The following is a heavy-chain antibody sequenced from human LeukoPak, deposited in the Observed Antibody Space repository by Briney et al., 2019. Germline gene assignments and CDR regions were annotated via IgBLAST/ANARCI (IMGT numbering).Heavy chain of an antibody. Sequence: GGSLRLSCAASGFTFRNHGMHWIRQAPGKGLVWVAIIWYDGSNKYYADSLNGRFTISRDNSKNTLYLQMNSLRDDDTAVYYCVRDRGALQYFDYWGQGTLVTVSS. J-gene: IGHJ4*02. D-gene: IGHD5-24*01. CDR2: IWYDGSNK. CDR1: GFTFRNHG. V-gene: IGHV3-33*01. CDR3: VRDRGALQYFDY.